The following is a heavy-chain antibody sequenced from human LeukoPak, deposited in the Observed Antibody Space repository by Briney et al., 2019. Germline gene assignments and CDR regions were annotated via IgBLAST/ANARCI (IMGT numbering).Heavy chain of an antibody. V-gene: IGHV3-21*01. J-gene: IGHJ3*02. CDR2: ISSSSSYI. D-gene: IGHD3-16*02. CDR1: GFTFSSYS. Sequence: PGGSLRLSCAASGFTFSSYSINWVRQAPGKGLEWVSSISSSSSYIYYADSVKGRFTISRDNAKNSLYLQMNSLRAEDTDVYYCASTPLPVYVWGSYRLDAFDIWGQGTMVTVSS. CDR3: ASTPLPVYVWGSYRLDAFDI.